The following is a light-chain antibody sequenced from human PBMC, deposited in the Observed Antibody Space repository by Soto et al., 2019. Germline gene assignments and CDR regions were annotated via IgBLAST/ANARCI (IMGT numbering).Light chain of an antibody. CDR2: GAS. CDR3: QQYNNWPPAYT. Sequence: EIVMTQSPATLSVSPGESATLSCRASQRISTNLAWYQQKGGQPPRLLIYGASTRATGITQRFSGSGSGTDFTITISSLQSEDFAVYYCQQYNNWPPAYTFGQGTKVDIK. CDR1: QRISTN. V-gene: IGKV3-15*01. J-gene: IGKJ2*01.